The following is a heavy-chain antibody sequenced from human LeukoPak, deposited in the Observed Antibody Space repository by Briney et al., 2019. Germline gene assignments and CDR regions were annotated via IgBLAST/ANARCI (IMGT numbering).Heavy chain of an antibody. Sequence: SPSQTLSLTCTVSGGSISSYYWSWIRQPPGKGLEWIGYIYYSGSTNYNPSLKSRVTISVDTSKNQFSLKLSSVTAADTAVYYCARGFYSGSYYANWFDPWGQGTLVTVSS. D-gene: IGHD1-26*01. J-gene: IGHJ5*02. CDR1: GGSISSYY. V-gene: IGHV4-59*01. CDR3: ARGFYSGSYYANWFDP. CDR2: IYYSGST.